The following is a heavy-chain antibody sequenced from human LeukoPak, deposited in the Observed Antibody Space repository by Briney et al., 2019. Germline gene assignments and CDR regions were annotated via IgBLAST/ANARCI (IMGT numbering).Heavy chain of an antibody. V-gene: IGHV3-64*01. CDR2: ISSNGGST. CDR1: GFTFSSYA. CDR3: AKDISVVPAAMADWFDP. J-gene: IGHJ5*02. Sequence: GGSLRLSCAASGFTFSSYAMHWVRQAPGKGLEYVSAISSNGGSTYYANSVKGRFTISRDNSKNTLYLQMNSLRAEDTAVYYCAKDISVVPAAMADWFDPWGQGTLVTVSS. D-gene: IGHD2-2*01.